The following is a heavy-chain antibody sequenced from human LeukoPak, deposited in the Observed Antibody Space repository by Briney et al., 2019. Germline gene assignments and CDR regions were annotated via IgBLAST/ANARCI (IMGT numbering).Heavy chain of an antibody. CDR1: GFTFSSYS. J-gene: IGHJ3*02. Sequence: GGSLRLSCAASGFTFSSYSMNWVRQAPGKGLEWVSYISSSSSTIYYADSVKGRFTISRDNAKNSLYLQMNSLRAEDTAVYYCARDFYTGSSGYYFGAFDIWGQGTMVTVSS. CDR3: ARDFYTGSSGYYFGAFDI. D-gene: IGHD3-22*01. CDR2: ISSSSSTI. V-gene: IGHV3-48*04.